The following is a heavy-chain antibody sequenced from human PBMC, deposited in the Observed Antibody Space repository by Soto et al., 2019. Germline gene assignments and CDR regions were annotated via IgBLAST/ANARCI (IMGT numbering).Heavy chain of an antibody. D-gene: IGHD2-15*01. J-gene: IGHJ5*02. Sequence: QVQLQQWGAGLLKPSETLSLTCAVYGGSFSGYYWSWIRQPPGKGLEWIGEINHSGSTNYNPSLKSRVTISVATSKNQFSLKLSSVTAADTAVYYCARGSRVVVAARGVNWFDPWGQGTLVTVSS. V-gene: IGHV4-34*01. CDR3: ARGSRVVVAARGVNWFDP. CDR2: INHSGST. CDR1: GGSFSGYY.